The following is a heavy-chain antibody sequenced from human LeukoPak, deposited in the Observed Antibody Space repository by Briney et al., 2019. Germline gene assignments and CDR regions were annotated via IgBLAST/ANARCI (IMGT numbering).Heavy chain of an antibody. CDR3: ARDGWKRGYCSGGSCYRYYYGMDV. Sequence: SETLSLTCTVSGGSISSYYWSWIRQHPGKGLEWIGYIYYSGSTYYNPSLKSRVTISVDTSKNQFSLKLSSVTAADTAVYYCARDGWKRGYCSGGSCYRYYYGMDVWGQGTTVTVSS. CDR2: IYYSGST. D-gene: IGHD2-15*01. V-gene: IGHV4-59*06. J-gene: IGHJ6*02. CDR1: GGSISSYY.